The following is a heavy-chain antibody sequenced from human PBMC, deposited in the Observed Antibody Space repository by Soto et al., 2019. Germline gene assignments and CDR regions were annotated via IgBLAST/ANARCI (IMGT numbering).Heavy chain of an antibody. CDR1: GCTXSSXA. J-gene: IGHJ6*02. CDR3: ARTDGDLDV. Sequence: ASXKVCXXASGCTXSSXAISXVRQATGQGLEWMGWMNPKSGHTGSAQKFQGRVTMTRDTSISTAYMELSSLRSEDTAIYYCARTDGDLDVWGQGTTVTVSS. V-gene: IGHV1-8*02. D-gene: IGHD4-17*01. CDR2: MNPKSGHT.